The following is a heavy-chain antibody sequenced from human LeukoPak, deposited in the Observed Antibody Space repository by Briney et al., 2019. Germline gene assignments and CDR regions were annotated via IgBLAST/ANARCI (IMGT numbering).Heavy chain of an antibody. D-gene: IGHD3-3*01. CDR3: ASDTTIFGVVIDY. V-gene: IGHV3-21*01. J-gene: IGHJ4*02. CDR2: ISSSSSYI. CDR1: GFTFSSYS. Sequence: GGSLRLSCAASGFTFSSYSMNWVRQAPGKGLEWVSSISSSSSYIYYADSVKGRFTISRDNAKNSLYLQMNSLRAEDTAVYYCASDTTIFGVVIDYWGQGTLVTVSS.